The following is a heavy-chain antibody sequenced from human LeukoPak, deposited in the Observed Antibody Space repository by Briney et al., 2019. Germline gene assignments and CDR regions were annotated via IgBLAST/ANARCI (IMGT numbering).Heavy chain of an antibody. J-gene: IGHJ5*02. Sequence: SVKVSCXASGGTFSSYAISWVRQAPGQGLEWMGGIIPIFGTANYAQKFQGRVTITTDESTSTAYMELSSLRSEDTAVYYCARDRLGDSSGYYSRWFDPWGQRTLVTVSS. CDR1: GGTFSSYA. V-gene: IGHV1-69*05. D-gene: IGHD3-22*01. CDR2: IIPIFGTA. CDR3: ARDRLGDSSGYYSRWFDP.